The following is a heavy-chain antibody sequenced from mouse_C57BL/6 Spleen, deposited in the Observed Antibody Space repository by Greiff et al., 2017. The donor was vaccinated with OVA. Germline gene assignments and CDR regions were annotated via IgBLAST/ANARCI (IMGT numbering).Heavy chain of an antibody. D-gene: IGHD1-1*01. J-gene: IGHJ1*03. Sequence: QVTLKESGPGILQSSQTLSLTCSFSGFSLSTSGMGVSWIRQPSGKGLEWLAHIYWDDDKRYNPSLKSRLTISKDTSRNQVFLKITSVDTADTATYYCARYYYYGSSPYWYFDVWGTGTTVTVSS. CDR3: ARYYYYGSSPYWYFDV. CDR1: GFSLSTSGMG. CDR2: IYWDDDK. V-gene: IGHV8-12*01.